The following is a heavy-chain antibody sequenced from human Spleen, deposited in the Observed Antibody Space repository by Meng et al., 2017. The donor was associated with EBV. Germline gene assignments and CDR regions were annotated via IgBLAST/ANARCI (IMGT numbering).Heavy chain of an antibody. J-gene: IGHJ4*02. CDR3: ARLNYGRGTIDY. CDR2: VHYTGSS. V-gene: IGHV4-38-2*02. Sequence: SGQEQWKPSAPLSPTCTISGDSISSFYYWGWIRQPPGRGLEWIGSVHYTGSSYYNPSLKSRATISVDKSKNQFSLKLTSVTAADTAVYHCARLNYGRGTIDYWGQGTLVTVSS. D-gene: IGHD3-16*01. CDR1: GDSISSFYY.